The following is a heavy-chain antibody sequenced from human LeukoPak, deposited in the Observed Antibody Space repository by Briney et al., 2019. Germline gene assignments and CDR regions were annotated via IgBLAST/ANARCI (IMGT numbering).Heavy chain of an antibody. D-gene: IGHD2-2*01. CDR3: AKDRGAGRDIVVVPDYYYMDV. J-gene: IGHJ6*03. CDR1: GFTFSSYG. CDR2: IRYDGSNK. Sequence: GGSLRPSCAASGFTFSSYGMHWVRQAPGKGLEWVAFIRYDGSNKYYADSVKGRFTISRDNSKNTLYLQMNSLRAEDTAVYYCAKDRGAGRDIVVVPDYYYMDVWGKGTTVTVSS. V-gene: IGHV3-30*02.